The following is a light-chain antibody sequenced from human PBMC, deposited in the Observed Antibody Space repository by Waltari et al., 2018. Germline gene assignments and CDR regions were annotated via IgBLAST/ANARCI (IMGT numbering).Light chain of an antibody. CDR1: QSLSIT. Sequence: EIVLTQCPATLSMSPGARATLSCRARQSLSITLAWYQQRPGQPPRLLIYGASTRATGIPARFSGSGSGTDFTLTISSLQSEDFVVYYCQQYNNWPRTFGQGTKVEIK. CDR3: QQYNNWPRT. CDR2: GAS. J-gene: IGKJ1*01. V-gene: IGKV3-15*01.